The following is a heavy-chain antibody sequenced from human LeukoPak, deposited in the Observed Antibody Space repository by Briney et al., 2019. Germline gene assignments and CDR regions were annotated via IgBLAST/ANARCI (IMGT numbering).Heavy chain of an antibody. CDR3: ARASAYGDNDY. Sequence: SETLSLTCAVYGGSFSGYYWSWIRQPPGKGLEWIGEINHSGSTNYNPSLKSRVTISVDTSKNQFSLKLSSVTAADTAVYYCARASAYGDNDYWGQGTLVTVSS. CDR2: INHSGST. V-gene: IGHV4-34*01. J-gene: IGHJ4*02. D-gene: IGHD4-17*01. CDR1: GGSFSGYY.